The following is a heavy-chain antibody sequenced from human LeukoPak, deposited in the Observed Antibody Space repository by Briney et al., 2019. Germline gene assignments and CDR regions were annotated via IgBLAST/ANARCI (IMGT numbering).Heavy chain of an antibody. CDR1: GYTFTSYD. Sequence: ASVRVSCKASGYTFTSYDINWVRQATGQGGEWMGWMNPNSGNTGYAQKFQGRVTITRNTSISTAYMELSSLISEDTPLYYCARVGRYAYVWGTHRYLDYWRQGTLVTVSS. CDR2: MNPNSGNT. V-gene: IGHV1-8*03. J-gene: IGHJ4*02. D-gene: IGHD3-16*02. CDR3: ARVGRYAYVWGTHRYLDY.